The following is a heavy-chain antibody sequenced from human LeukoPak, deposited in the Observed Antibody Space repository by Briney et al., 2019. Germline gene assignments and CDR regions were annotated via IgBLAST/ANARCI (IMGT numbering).Heavy chain of an antibody. Sequence: GGSLRLSCAASGFTFSSYSMNWVRQAPGKGLEWVGRTRNKANSYTTEYAASVKGGFTISRDDLKNSLFLQMNSLMTEDTAAYYRARARRGSYPSFDYWGQGTLVTVSS. J-gene: IGHJ4*02. V-gene: IGHV3-72*01. CDR2: TRNKANSYTT. CDR3: ARARRGSYPSFDY. CDR1: GFTFSSYS. D-gene: IGHD1-26*01.